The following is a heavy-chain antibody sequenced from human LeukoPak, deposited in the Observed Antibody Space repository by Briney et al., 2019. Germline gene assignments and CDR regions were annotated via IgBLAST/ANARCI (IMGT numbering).Heavy chain of an antibody. V-gene: IGHV3-21*01. Sequence: GGSLRLSCGASGFYFSSYSMNWVRQAPGKGLVWVSSINSGSTYMYYADSVKGRFTISRDNAKNSLHLQMYSLRAEDTAVYFCARVEATTGRNYHYYYMDVWGKGTTVTVSS. CDR2: INSGSTYM. D-gene: IGHD1-1*01. CDR1: GFYFSSYS. J-gene: IGHJ6*03. CDR3: ARVEATTGRNYHYYYMDV.